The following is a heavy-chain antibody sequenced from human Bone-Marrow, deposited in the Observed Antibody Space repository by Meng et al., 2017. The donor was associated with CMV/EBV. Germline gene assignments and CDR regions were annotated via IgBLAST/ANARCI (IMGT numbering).Heavy chain of an antibody. J-gene: IGHJ2*01. CDR1: SISSGDYY. D-gene: IGHD3-22*01. CDR3: ARVYYYDSSGYYYWYFDL. CDR2: IYYSGST. Sequence: SISSGDYYWSWSRQPAGKCLEWIGYIYYSGSTYYNPSLKSRVTISVDTSKNQFPLKLSSVTAADTAVYYCARVYYYDSSGYYYWYFDLWGRGTLVTVSS. V-gene: IGHV4-30-4*01.